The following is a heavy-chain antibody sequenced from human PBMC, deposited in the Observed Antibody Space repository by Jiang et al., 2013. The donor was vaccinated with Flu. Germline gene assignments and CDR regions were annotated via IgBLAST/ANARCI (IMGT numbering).Heavy chain of an antibody. Sequence: SQTLSLTCAISGDSVSSNSAAWNWIRQSPSRGLEWLGRTYYRSKWYNDYAVSVKSRITINPDTSKNQFSLQLNSVTPEDTAVYYCARAPYYYDSSGLYYYYGMDVWGQGDHGHRLL. J-gene: IGHJ6*02. D-gene: IGHD3-22*01. CDR1: GDSVSSNSAA. V-gene: IGHV6-1*01. CDR3: ARAPYYYDSSGLYYYYGMDV. CDR2: TYYRSKWYN.